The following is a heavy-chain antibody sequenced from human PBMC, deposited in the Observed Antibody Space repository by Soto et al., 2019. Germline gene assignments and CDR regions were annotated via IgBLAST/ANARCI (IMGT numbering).Heavy chain of an antibody. CDR3: TTDRGYLTFDH. D-gene: IGHD3-22*01. V-gene: IGHV3-7*01. Sequence: GGSLRLSCVVSGITFSHSWLNWVRQAPGKGLEWVANIKEDGSAVYYVDSVQGRFTISRDNAKNSLYLQMNSLRAEDTAVYYCTTDRGYLTFDHRARRTPVPVSS. CDR2: IKEDGSAV. CDR1: GITFSHSW. J-gene: IGHJ1*01.